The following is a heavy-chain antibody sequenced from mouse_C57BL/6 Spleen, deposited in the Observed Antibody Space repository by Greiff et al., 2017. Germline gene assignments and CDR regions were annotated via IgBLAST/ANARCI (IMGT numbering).Heavy chain of an antibody. CDR3: AKGPYYYGSGYYAMDY. J-gene: IGHJ4*01. V-gene: IGHV1-53*01. CDR2: INPSNGGT. CDR1: GYTFTSYW. D-gene: IGHD1-1*01. Sequence: QVQLKQPGTELVKPGASVKLSCKASGYTFTSYWMHWVKQRPGQGLEWIGNINPSNGGTNYNEKFKSKATLTVDKSSSTASMQLSSLTSEDSAVYYCAKGPYYYGSGYYAMDYWGQGTSVTVSS.